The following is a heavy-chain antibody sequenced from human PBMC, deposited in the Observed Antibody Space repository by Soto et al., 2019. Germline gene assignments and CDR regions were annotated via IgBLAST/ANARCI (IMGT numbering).Heavy chain of an antibody. CDR2: INPSGGST. Sequence: ASVKVSCKASGYTFTSYYMHWVRQAPGQGLEWMGIINPSGGSTSYAQKFQGRVTMSVDTSKNQFSLKLSSVTAADTAVYYCAREKGYISGPKNFDYWGQGTLVTVSS. V-gene: IGHV1-46*01. CDR3: AREKGYISGPKNFDY. D-gene: IGHD5-12*01. CDR1: GYTFTSYY. J-gene: IGHJ4*02.